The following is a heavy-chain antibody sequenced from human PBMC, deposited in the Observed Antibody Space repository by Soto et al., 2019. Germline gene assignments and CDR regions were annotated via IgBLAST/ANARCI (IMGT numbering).Heavy chain of an antibody. CDR2: IIPILGIA. Sequence: QVQLVQSGAEVKKPGSSVKVSCKASGGTFSSYPISWVRQAPGQGLEWMGRIIPILGIANYAQKFQGRVTITADKSTSTAYMELSSLRSEDTAVYYCARGPTRSGYFQHWGQGTLVTVSS. D-gene: IGHD3-3*01. CDR3: ARGPTRSGYFQH. CDR1: GGTFSSYP. J-gene: IGHJ1*01. V-gene: IGHV1-69*02.